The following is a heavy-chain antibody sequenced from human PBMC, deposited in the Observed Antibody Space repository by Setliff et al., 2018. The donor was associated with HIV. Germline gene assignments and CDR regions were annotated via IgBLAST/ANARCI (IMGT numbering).Heavy chain of an antibody. CDR1: GDSVSSASYY. CDR2: IYYSGTT. V-gene: IGHV4-61*01. Sequence: SETLSLTCTVSGDSVSSASYYWSWIRQPPGKGLEWIGYIYYSGTTKYNPSLKSRVTVSEDTSRHPFFLKLTSVTADDTGVYYCARGPPFAFWGQGLLVTVSS. J-gene: IGHJ4*02. CDR3: ARGPPFAF.